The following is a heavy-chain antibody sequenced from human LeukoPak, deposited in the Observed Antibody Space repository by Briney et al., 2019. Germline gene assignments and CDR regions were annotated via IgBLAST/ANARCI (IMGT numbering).Heavy chain of an antibody. D-gene: IGHD3-22*01. V-gene: IGHV4-31*03. CDR1: GGSISSGGYF. J-gene: IGHJ4*02. CDR2: IYYSGST. CDR3: TRDVPRSSGYPDN. Sequence: SETLSLTCTVSGGSISSGGYFWSWIRQHPGKGLEWNGYIYYSGSTYYNPSLKSRVTISVDTSKNQFSLKLSSVTAADTAVYYCTRDVPRSSGYPDNWGQGTLVTVSS.